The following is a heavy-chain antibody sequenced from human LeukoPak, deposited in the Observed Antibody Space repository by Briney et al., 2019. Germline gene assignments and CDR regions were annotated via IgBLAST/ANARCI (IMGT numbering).Heavy chain of an antibody. Sequence: SETLSLTCSVSGGSISSSSYYWGWIRQPPGKGLKWIGTIYYSGSTYYNPSLKSRVTISVDTSKNQFSLKLSSVTAADTAVYYCANLRKYCTSTSCIQAAFDIWGQGTMVTVSS. CDR1: GGSISSSSYY. V-gene: IGHV4-39*01. D-gene: IGHD2-2*01. CDR3: ANLRKYCTSTSCIQAAFDI. CDR2: IYYSGST. J-gene: IGHJ3*02.